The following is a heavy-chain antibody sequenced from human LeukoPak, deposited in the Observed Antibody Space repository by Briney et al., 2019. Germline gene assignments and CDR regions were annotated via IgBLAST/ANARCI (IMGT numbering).Heavy chain of an antibody. CDR1: GFTFSSYG. D-gene: IGHD3-10*01. Sequence: GGSLRLSCAASGFTFSSYGMHWVRQAPGKGLEWVAIMWSDRDNKYYADSVKGRFTISRDNSKNTLYLQMNSLRADDTAVYYCARDGLGELLLDYWGQGTLVTVSS. V-gene: IGHV3-33*08. CDR3: ARDGLGELLLDY. J-gene: IGHJ4*02. CDR2: MWSDRDNK.